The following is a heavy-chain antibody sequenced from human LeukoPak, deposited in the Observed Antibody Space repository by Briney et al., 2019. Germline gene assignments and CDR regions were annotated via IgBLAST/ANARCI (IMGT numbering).Heavy chain of an antibody. CDR2: IKKKTEGETT. CDR3: TSRLITTNDY. Sequence: WGSLRLSCAASGFTFSNVWMNWVRQAPGKGLEWLGRIKKKTEGETTDYAAPANGRFIISRDDSRNTLYLQMNSLKTEDTTVYYCTSRLITTNDYWGQGTLVTVSS. CDR1: GFTFSNVW. J-gene: IGHJ4*02. V-gene: IGHV3-15*01. D-gene: IGHD3-3*01.